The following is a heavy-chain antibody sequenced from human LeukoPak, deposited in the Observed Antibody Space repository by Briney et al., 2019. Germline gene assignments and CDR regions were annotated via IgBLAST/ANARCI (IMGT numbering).Heavy chain of an antibody. CDR1: GFTFSLYW. CDR2: INPDGSQK. Sequence: PGGSLRLSCAASGFTFSLYWMTWVRQSPGKGLEWVADINPDGSQKYSVDSVKGRFTISRDNAKNSLFLQMNSLRAEDTAVYYCVRQMIRFWFDPWGQGTQVSVSS. V-gene: IGHV3-7*01. D-gene: IGHD3-16*01. J-gene: IGHJ5*02. CDR3: VRQMIRFWFDP.